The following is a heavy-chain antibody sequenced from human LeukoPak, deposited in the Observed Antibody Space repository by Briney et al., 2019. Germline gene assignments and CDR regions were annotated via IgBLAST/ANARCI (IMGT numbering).Heavy chain of an antibody. J-gene: IGHJ4*02. V-gene: IGHV3-74*01. CDR3: AKDEIYYDPPRYFDY. Sequence: GGSLRLSCAASGFTFSSYWMHWVRQAPGKGLVWVSRINSDGSSTIYADSVKGRFTMSRDNAKNTLYLQMNSLRAEDTAVYYCAKDEIYYDPPRYFDYWGQGTLVTVSS. D-gene: IGHD3-22*01. CDR1: GFTFSSYW. CDR2: INSDGSST.